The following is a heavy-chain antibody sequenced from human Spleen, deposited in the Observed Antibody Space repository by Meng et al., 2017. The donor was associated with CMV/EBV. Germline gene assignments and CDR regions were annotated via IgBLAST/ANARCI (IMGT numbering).Heavy chain of an antibody. J-gene: IGHJ6*02. CDR3: ARAFSIDTAMVNYYYGMDV. CDR1: GGTFSSYA. D-gene: IGHD5-18*01. V-gene: IGHV1-69*05. Sequence: SVKVSCKASGGTFSSYAISWVRQAPGQGLEWMGGIIPIFGTANYAQKFHGRVTITTDESTSTAYMDLSSLRSEDTAVYYCARAFSIDTAMVNYYYGMDVWGQGTTVTVSS. CDR2: IIPIFGTA.